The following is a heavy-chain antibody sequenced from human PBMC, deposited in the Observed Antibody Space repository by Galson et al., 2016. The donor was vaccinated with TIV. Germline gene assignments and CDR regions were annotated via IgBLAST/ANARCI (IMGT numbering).Heavy chain of an antibody. Sequence: SVKVSCKASGYPFTAYYIHWVRQAPGQGPEWMGWINPNGDDTNYAQRFQGRVSMTRDTSISTAYMELSRLRSDDTAVFFCARGFNYVFDFYYGMDVWGQGTPVTVSS. CDR2: INPNGDDT. V-gene: IGHV1-2*02. D-gene: IGHD3-10*02. CDR1: GYPFTAYY. J-gene: IGHJ6*02. CDR3: ARGFNYVFDFYYGMDV.